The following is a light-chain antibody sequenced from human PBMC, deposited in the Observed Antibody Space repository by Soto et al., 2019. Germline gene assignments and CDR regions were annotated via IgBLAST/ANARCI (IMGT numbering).Light chain of an antibody. J-gene: IGKJ1*01. Sequence: EIVLTQSPGTLYLSPGERATLSCRASQSVSSSYLAWYQQKPGQAPRLLIYGASSRATDIPDRFSGSGSGTDFILTISRLEPEDFAVYHCQQYDTSPWTFGQGTKVEIK. CDR3: QQYDTSPWT. V-gene: IGKV3-20*01. CDR2: GAS. CDR1: QSVSSSY.